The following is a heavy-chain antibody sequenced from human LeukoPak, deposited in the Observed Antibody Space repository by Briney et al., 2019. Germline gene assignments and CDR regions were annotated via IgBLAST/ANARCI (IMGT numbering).Heavy chain of an antibody. V-gene: IGHV1-69*04. CDR1: GGTFSKNA. CDR2: IIPVVGVA. CDR3: ARAIIRDDGSCWFDP. D-gene: IGHD6-13*01. Sequence: SVKVSCKASGGTFSKNAISWLRQAPGQGLEWMGRIIPVVGVAQYAQKFQGRVTITADPSTTTAYMELSSLGSEDTALYYCARAIIRDDGSCWFDPWGQGTLVTVSS. J-gene: IGHJ5*02.